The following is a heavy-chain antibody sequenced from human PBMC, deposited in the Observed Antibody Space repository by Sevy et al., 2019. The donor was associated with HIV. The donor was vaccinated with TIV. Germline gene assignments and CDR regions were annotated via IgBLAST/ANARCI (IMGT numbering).Heavy chain of an antibody. D-gene: IGHD1-26*01. CDR3: AKDYPEVPMGTTNF. J-gene: IGHJ4*02. CDR2: IWYDGCNK. V-gene: IGHV3-33*06. Sequence: GGSLRLSCAASGFTFSSYGIHWVRQAPGKGLEWVAIIWYDGCNKSYADSVKGRFTISRDNSKNTLYLQMNSLRAEDTAVYYCAKDYPEVPMGTTNFWGQGVLVTVSS. CDR1: GFTFSSYG.